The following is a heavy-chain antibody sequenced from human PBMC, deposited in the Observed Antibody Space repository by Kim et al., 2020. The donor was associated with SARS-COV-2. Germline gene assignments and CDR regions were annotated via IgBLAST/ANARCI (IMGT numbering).Heavy chain of an antibody. V-gene: IGHV3-7*01. CDR1: GFTFSASW. D-gene: IGHD6-19*01. CDR3: GRSTAGIS. J-gene: IGHJ5*02. CDR2: ISEDGSTK. Sequence: GGSLRLSCAASGFTFSASWMTWVRQSPGKGLDVVAYISEDGSTKSYVDSVKGRFTISRDTAKKSLYLQMSSLRAEDSALYYCGRSTAGISWGQGDLVIVS.